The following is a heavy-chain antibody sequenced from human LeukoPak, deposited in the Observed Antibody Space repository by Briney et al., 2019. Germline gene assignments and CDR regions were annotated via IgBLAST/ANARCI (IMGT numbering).Heavy chain of an antibody. CDR2: INWNGSRT. V-gene: IGHV3-20*04. D-gene: IGHD6-13*01. CDR1: GFTFSSYW. CDR3: ARVRSSWYVDY. J-gene: IGHJ4*02. Sequence: PGGSLRLSCAASGFTFSSYWMSWVRQAPGKGLEWVSDINWNGSRTRSADSVKGRFTISRDNAKNSLYLQMNSLRAEDTAFYYCARVRSSWYVDYWGQGTPVTVSS.